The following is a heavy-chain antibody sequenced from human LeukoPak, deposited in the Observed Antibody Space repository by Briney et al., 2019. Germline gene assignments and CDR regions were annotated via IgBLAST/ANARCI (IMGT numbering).Heavy chain of an antibody. J-gene: IGHJ4*02. V-gene: IGHV3-15*01. CDR1: GFTFTNAW. D-gene: IGHD2-2*01. CDR2: IKSKTDGGSI. CDR3: TTIGYCRSTSCYGFDN. Sequence: GGSLRLSCAASGFTFTNAWMTWVRQAPGKGLEWVGRIKSKTDGGSIDYAAPVKGRFTISRDDSKNMVYLQMNSLKTEDTAFYYCTTIGYCRSTSCYGFDNWGQGTLVTVSS.